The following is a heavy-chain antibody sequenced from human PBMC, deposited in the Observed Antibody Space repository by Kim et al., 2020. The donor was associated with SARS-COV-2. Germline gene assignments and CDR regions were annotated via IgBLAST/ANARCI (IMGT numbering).Heavy chain of an antibody. V-gene: IGHV1-3*01. Sequence: SQKFQGRVTMTRDASASTAYMELSSLRSEETAVYYCARGGIQLWLWWLDPWGQGTLVTVSS. D-gene: IGHD5-18*01. J-gene: IGHJ5*02. CDR3: ARGGIQLWLWWLDP.